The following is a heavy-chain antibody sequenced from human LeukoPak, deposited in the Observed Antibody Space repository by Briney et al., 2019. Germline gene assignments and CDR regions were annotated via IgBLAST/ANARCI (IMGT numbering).Heavy chain of an antibody. Sequence: GGSLRLSCTASGFTFYTYGMHWVRQAPGKGLEYVSGIGPDGGTTYYANSVKGRFTISRDNSKYLLYLQMGSLTADDMAVYYCARGAQLTDYWGQGTLVTVSS. D-gene: IGHD6-13*01. V-gene: IGHV3-64*01. CDR1: GFTFYTYG. J-gene: IGHJ4*02. CDR2: IGPDGGTT. CDR3: ARGAQLTDY.